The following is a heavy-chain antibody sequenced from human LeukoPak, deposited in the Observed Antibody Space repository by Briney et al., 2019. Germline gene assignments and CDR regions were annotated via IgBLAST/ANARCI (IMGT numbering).Heavy chain of an antibody. J-gene: IGHJ4*02. CDR1: GFTFSSSW. CDR2: IKQDGSEK. CDR3: ASVDDHDYGDYYFDY. V-gene: IGHV3-7*01. Sequence: GGSLRLSCAASGFTFSSSWMSWVRQAPGKGLEWVANIKQDGSEKYYVDSVKGRFTISRDNAKNSLYLQMNSLRAEDTAVYYCASVDDHDYGDYYFDYWGQGTLVTVSS. D-gene: IGHD4-17*01.